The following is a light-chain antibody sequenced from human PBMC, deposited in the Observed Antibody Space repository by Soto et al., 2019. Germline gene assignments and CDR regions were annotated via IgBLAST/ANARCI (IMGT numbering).Light chain of an antibody. CDR1: SSDVGGYNY. V-gene: IGLV2-14*01. CDR3: SSYTTSSTHGV. J-gene: IGLJ3*02. CDR2: EVS. Sequence: QSVLTQPASVSGSPGQSITISCTGTSSDVGGYNYVSWYQQNPGKAPKLKIYEVSNRPSGVSNRFSGSKSGNTASLTISGLQGEDEADYYCSSYTTSSTHGVFGGGTKLTVL.